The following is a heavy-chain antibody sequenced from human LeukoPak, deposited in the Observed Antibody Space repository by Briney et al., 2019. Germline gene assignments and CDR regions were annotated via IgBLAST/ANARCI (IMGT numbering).Heavy chain of an antibody. CDR3: ARETRTPHHMDV. CDR2: ISSSGSTI. CDR1: GFTFSDYY. D-gene: IGHD2-15*01. J-gene: IGHJ6*03. Sequence: PGGSLTLSCAASGFTFSDYYMSWIRQAPGKGLEWVSYISSSGSTIYYADSVKGRFTISRDNAKNSLYLQMNSLSAEDTAVYYCARETRTPHHMDVWGKGTTVTVSS. V-gene: IGHV3-11*01.